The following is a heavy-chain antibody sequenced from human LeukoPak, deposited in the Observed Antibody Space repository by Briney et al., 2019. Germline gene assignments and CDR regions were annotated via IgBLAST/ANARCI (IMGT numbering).Heavy chain of an antibody. CDR1: GGSISSGGFS. Sequence: SQTLSLTCAVSGGSISSGGFSWSWIRQPPGKGLECIGYIYHSGSTYYNPSLKSRVTISADRSKNQFSLKLTSVTAADTAVYYCARGRVLRYFDWLPWFDPWGQGTLVTVSS. V-gene: IGHV4-30-2*01. D-gene: IGHD3-9*01. CDR2: IYHSGST. CDR3: ARGRVLRYFDWLPWFDP. J-gene: IGHJ5*02.